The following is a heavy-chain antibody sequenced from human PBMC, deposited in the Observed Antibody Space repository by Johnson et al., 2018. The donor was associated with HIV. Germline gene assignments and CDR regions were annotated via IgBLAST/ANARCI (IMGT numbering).Heavy chain of an antibody. Sequence: QVQLVESGGGLVQPGGSLRLSCAASGFTFSSYAMSWVRQAPGKGLEWVAVISYDGSNKYYPGSVKGRFTISRENAKNSLYLQMNSLRAGDTAVYYCAREDHYYDAFDIWGQGTMVTVSS. CDR2: ISYDGSNK. V-gene: IGHV3-30*03. J-gene: IGHJ3*02. CDR3: AREDHYYDAFDI. D-gene: IGHD3-10*01. CDR1: GFTFSSYA.